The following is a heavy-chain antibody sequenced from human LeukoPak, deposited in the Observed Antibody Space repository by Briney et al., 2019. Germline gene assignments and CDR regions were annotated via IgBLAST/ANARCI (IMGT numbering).Heavy chain of an antibody. Sequence: GGSLRLSCSASGFIFSGAWMSWVRQAPGKGLEWVANIKEDGSEKHYVDSVNGRFTISRDNAKNSVYLQMNSLRAEDTAVYYCARIMNSSPDYWGQGTLVTVSS. CDR3: ARIMNSSPDY. V-gene: IGHV3-7*01. CDR1: GFIFSGAW. CDR2: IKEDGSEK. J-gene: IGHJ4*02. D-gene: IGHD6-13*01.